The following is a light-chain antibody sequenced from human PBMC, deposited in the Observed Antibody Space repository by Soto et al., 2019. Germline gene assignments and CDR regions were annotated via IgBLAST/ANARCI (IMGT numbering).Light chain of an antibody. CDR2: KAA. CDR3: QHYNSFSRT. V-gene: IGKV1-5*03. CDR1: DNIVHW. Sequence: DIQMTQSPSTLSASVGDRVAITCRASDNIVHWVAWYQQKPGKAPKLLIYKAANLADEVPSRFAGSGSGTDFTLTITRLQPDDFATYYCQHYNSFSRTFGQVTKADIK. J-gene: IGKJ1*01.